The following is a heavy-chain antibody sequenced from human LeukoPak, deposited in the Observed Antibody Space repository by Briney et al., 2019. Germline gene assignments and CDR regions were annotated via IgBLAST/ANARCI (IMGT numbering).Heavy chain of an antibody. J-gene: IGHJ5*02. Sequence: PSQTLSLTCTVSGGSISSGGYYWSWIRQHPGKGLEWIGYVYYSGSTYYNPSLKSRVTISVDTSKNQFSLKLSSVTAADTAVYYCARRLYSSSSRAGWFDPWGQGTLVTVSS. V-gene: IGHV4-31*03. CDR2: VYYSGST. D-gene: IGHD6-6*01. CDR3: ARRLYSSSSRAGWFDP. CDR1: GGSISSGGYY.